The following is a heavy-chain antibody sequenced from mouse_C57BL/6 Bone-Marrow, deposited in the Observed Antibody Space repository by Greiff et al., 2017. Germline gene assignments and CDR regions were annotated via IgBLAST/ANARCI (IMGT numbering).Heavy chain of an antibody. D-gene: IGHD4-1*01. CDR1: GYAFTNYL. V-gene: IGHV1-54*01. CDR3: GREEMGLHWYFDV. Sequence: LQESGAELVRPGTSVKVSCKASGYAFTNYLIEWVKQRPGQGLEWIGVINPGSGGTNYNEKFQGKATLTADKSSSTAYMQRSSLTSEDAAVYFCGREEMGLHWYFDVWGTGTTVTVSS. CDR2: INPGSGGT. J-gene: IGHJ1*03.